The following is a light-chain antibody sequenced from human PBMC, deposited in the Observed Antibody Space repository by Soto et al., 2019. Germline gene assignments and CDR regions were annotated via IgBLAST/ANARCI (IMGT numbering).Light chain of an antibody. J-gene: IGKJ2*01. V-gene: IGKV3-20*01. CDR3: QQYGSSYT. CDR2: GAF. CDR1: QSVSSSY. Sequence: EIVLTQSPGTLSLSPGERATLSCRASQSVSSSYLAWYQRKPGQAPRLLIYGAFSRATGIPDRFSGSGSGTDFTLTISRLEPEDFAVYYCQQYGSSYTFGQGTKLEIK.